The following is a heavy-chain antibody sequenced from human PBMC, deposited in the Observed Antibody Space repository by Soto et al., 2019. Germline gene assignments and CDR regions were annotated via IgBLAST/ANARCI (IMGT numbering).Heavy chain of an antibody. D-gene: IGHD6-19*01. V-gene: IGHV1-2*04. CDR3: ARAIPQWPGGYYYGMDV. J-gene: IGHJ6*02. Sequence: QVQLVQSGAEVKKPGASVKVSCKASGYTFTGYYMHWVRQAPGQGLEWMGWINPNSGGTNYAQKFQGWVTMTRDTSISTAYMELSRLRSDDTAVYYCARAIPQWPGGYYYGMDVWGQGTTVTVSS. CDR2: INPNSGGT. CDR1: GYTFTGYY.